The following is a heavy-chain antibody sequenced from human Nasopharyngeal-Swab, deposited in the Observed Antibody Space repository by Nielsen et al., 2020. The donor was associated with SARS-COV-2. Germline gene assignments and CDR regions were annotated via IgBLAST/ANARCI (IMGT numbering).Heavy chain of an antibody. D-gene: IGHD2-2*01. J-gene: IGHJ6*02. CDR1: GGSFSGNY. Sequence: SETLSLTCAVCGGSFSGNYWSWIRQAPGKGLEWIGEINHSGSTNYNPSLKRRVTISVDTSKNQYSMKLSSVTAADTAVYYCARVVVVPAAMTGEAYYYYYGMDVWGQGTTVTVSS. V-gene: IGHV4-34*01. CDR2: INHSGST. CDR3: ARVVVVPAAMTGEAYYYYYGMDV.